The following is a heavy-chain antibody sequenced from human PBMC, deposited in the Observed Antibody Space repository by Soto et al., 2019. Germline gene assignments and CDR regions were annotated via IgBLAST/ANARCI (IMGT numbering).Heavy chain of an antibody. Sequence: GGSLRLSCAASGFTFDDYAMHWVRQVPGKGLEWVSGINWNSGSIGYGDSVKGRFTISRDNAKNSLHLQMNSLSAEDTAFYYCVKDESINWYSGHFRHWGQGTLVTVSS. CDR3: VKDESINWYSGHFRH. CDR2: INWNSGSI. V-gene: IGHV3-9*01. CDR1: GFTFDDYA. D-gene: IGHD6-13*01. J-gene: IGHJ1*01.